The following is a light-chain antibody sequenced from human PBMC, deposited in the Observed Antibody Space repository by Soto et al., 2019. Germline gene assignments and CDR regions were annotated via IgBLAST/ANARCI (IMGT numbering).Light chain of an antibody. CDR2: DAS. J-gene: IGKJ1*01. Sequence: DIVLTQSPGTLSLSPGERATLSCRASQSIISSFLAWYQQKPDQAPSLLIYDASNRATGVPDRFSGSGSGTDFTLTISSLEPEDVAVYYCQQYGGSRWTFGQGTRV. V-gene: IGKV3-20*01. CDR3: QQYGGSRWT. CDR1: QSIISSF.